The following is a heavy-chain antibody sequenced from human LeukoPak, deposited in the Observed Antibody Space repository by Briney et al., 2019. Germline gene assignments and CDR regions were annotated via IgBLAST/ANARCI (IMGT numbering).Heavy chain of an antibody. V-gene: IGHV4-39*07. CDR1: GDSISLSFYY. Sequence: SETLSLTCSVSGDSISLSFYYWGWIRQPPGKALEWIGSVYYSGTTSYNPSLKSRVTISVDTSKNQFSLKLSSVTAADTAVYYCARWGPGATMVRGTPYYFDYWGQGTLVTVSS. D-gene: IGHD3-10*01. CDR3: ARWGPGATMVRGTPYYFDY. J-gene: IGHJ4*02. CDR2: VYYSGTT.